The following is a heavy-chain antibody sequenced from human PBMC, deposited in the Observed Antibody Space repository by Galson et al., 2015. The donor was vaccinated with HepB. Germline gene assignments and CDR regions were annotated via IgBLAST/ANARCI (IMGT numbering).Heavy chain of an antibody. Sequence: SLRLSCAASGFTFSTYGMHWVRQAPGKGLEWVAAISYDGSNKYYADSVKGRFTISRDNSKNTMYVQMNSLRLEDSAVYYCARDRGSYDILTLFDYWGPGTLVPVSS. V-gene: IGHV3-30-3*01. CDR2: ISYDGSNK. CDR1: GFTFSTYG. J-gene: IGHJ4*02. D-gene: IGHD3-9*01. CDR3: ARDRGSYDILTLFDY.